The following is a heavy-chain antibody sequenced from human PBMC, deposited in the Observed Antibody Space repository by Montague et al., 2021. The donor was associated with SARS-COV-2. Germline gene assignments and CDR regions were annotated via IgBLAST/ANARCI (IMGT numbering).Heavy chain of an antibody. D-gene: IGHD2-2*01. J-gene: IGHJ6*03. CDR1: GGSFSGYN. CDR2: VNHSGGT. CDR3: ARLREGVVPAPILGLGPFYPYYYMDV. Sequence: SETLSLTCAVHGGSFSGYNWSWIRQPPGKGLDWIGEVNHSGGTNYNPSLQSRVTISADTSKNQFPLKLTSVTAPDTGVYYCARLREGVVPAPILGLGPFYPYYYMDVWGKGTTVTVSS. V-gene: IGHV4-34*01.